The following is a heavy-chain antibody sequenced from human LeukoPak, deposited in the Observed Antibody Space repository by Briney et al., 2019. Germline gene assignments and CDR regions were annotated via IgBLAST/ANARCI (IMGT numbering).Heavy chain of an antibody. CDR3: ARDQEAFDY. J-gene: IGHJ4*02. V-gene: IGHV1-46*01. CDR1: GYSFTSNY. Sequence: PLASVKVSCEASGYSFTSNYIHWVRQAPGQGLEWMGMIYPRDGSTSYAQKFQGRVTVTRDTSTSTVHMELSGLRSEDTAVYYCARDQEAFDYWGQGTLVTVSS. CDR2: IYPRDGST.